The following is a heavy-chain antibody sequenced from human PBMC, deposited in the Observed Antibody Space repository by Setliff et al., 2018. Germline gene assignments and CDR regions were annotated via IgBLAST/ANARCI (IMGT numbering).Heavy chain of an antibody. V-gene: IGHV4-4*07. CDR1: GVSISSYY. CDR2: IYASGST. J-gene: IGHJ4*02. Sequence: SETLSLTCTVSGVSISSYYWSWIRQSAGKGLEWIGRIYASGSTEYNPSLGSRVTISVDTSRNQFPLQLSSVTSADTAIYYCTKGRVGLAARAGYWGQGTLVTVSS. CDR3: TKGRVGLAARAGY. D-gene: IGHD1-26*01.